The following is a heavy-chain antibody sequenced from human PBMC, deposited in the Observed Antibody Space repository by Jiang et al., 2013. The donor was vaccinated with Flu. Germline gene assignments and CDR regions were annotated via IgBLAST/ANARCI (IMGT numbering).Heavy chain of an antibody. Sequence: GSGLVKPSETLSLTCTVSGGSISSSSYYWGWIRQPPGKGLEWIGSIYYSGSTYYNPSLKSRVTISVDTSKNQFSLKLSSVTAADTAVYYCARHSPYCSGGSCYPGNYFDYWGQGTLVTVSS. D-gene: IGHD2-15*01. J-gene: IGHJ4*02. CDR2: IYYSGST. V-gene: IGHV4-39*01. CDR1: GGSISSSSYY. CDR3: ARHSPYCSGGSCYPGNYFDY.